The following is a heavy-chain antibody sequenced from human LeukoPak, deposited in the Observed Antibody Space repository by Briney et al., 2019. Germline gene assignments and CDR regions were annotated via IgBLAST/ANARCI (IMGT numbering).Heavy chain of an antibody. CDR1: GFTFSSYA. V-gene: IGHV3-30*04. CDR3: TTEYFGYYGLYFDY. CDR2: ISYDGTNG. Sequence: GGSLRLSCAASGFTFSSYAMHWVRQAPGKGLEWVAVISYDGTNGYSADSVKGRFTISRDNSKNTLYLQMNSLRVEDTAVYYCTTEYFGYYGLYFDYWGQGTLVTVSS. J-gene: IGHJ4*02. D-gene: IGHD3-22*01.